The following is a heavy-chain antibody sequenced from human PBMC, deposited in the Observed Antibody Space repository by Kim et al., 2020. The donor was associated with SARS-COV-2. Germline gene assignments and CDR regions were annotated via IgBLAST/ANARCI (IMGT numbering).Heavy chain of an antibody. D-gene: IGHD2-2*01. V-gene: IGHV1-24*01. J-gene: IGHJ5*02. CDR1: GYTLTELS. Sequence: ASVKVSCKVSGYTLTELSMHWVRQAPGKGLEWMGGFDPEDGETIYAQKFQGRVTMTEDTSTDTAYMELSSLRSEDTDVYYCATSCSSTSCYWFDPWGQGTLVTISS. CDR2: FDPEDGET. CDR3: ATSCSSTSCYWFDP.